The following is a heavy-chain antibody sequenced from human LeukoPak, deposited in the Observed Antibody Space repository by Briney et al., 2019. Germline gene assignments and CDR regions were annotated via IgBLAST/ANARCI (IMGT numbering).Heavy chain of an antibody. CDR1: GGSISSYY. V-gene: IGHV4-4*09. J-gene: IGHJ6*03. CDR2: IYTSGST. D-gene: IGHD3-3*01. Sequence: SETLSLTCTVSGGSISSYYWSWIRQPPGKGLEWIGYIYTSGSTNYNPSLKSRVTISVDTSKNQFSLKLSSVTAADTAVYYCARHGRVYYDFRSGSPGSYYMDVWGKGTTVTVSS. CDR3: ARHGRVYYDFRSGSPGSYYMDV.